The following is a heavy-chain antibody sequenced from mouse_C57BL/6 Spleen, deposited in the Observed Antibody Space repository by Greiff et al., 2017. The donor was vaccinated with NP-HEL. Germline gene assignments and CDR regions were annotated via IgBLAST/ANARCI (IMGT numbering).Heavy chain of an antibody. CDR2: ISYDGSN. D-gene: IGHD5-1*01. CDR3: ARVVPDYYAMDY. Sequence: EVKLEESGPGLVKPSQSLSLTCSVTGYSITSGYYWNWIRQFPGNKLEWMGYISYDGSNNYNPSLKNRISITRDTSKNQFFLKLNSVTTEDTATYYCARVVPDYYAMDYWGQGTSVTVSS. J-gene: IGHJ4*01. CDR1: GYSITSGYY. V-gene: IGHV3-6*01.